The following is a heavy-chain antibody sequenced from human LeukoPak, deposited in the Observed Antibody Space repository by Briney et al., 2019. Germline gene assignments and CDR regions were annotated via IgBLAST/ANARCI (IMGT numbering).Heavy chain of an antibody. D-gene: IGHD3-9*01. CDR2: ISGSGGST. CDR3: VKDHGWLLYP. J-gene: IGHJ5*02. V-gene: IGHV3-23*01. Sequence: GGSLRLSCAASGFTFSSYAMSWVRQAPGKGLEWVSAISGSGGSTYYADSVKGRFTISGDNSKNTLYLQMNSLRADDTAVYYCVKDHGWLLYPWSQGTLVTVSS. CDR1: GFTFSSYA.